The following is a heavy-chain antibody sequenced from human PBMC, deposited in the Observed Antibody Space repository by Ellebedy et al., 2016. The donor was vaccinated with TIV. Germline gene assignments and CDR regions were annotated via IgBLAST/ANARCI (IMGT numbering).Heavy chain of an antibody. CDR2: ISSSSSTI. J-gene: IGHJ6*02. CDR3: AVGVGTPHYYYGMDV. Sequence: GESLKISXAASGFTFSSYSMNWVRQAPGKGLEWVSYISSSSSTIYYADSVKGRFTISRDNAKNSLYLQMNSLRAEDTAVYYCAVGVGTPHYYYGMDVWGQGTTVTVSS. CDR1: GFTFSSYS. D-gene: IGHD4-23*01. V-gene: IGHV3-48*04.